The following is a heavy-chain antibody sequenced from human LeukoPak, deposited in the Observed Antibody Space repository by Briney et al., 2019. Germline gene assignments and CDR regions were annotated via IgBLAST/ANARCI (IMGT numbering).Heavy chain of an antibody. V-gene: IGHV3-11*04. CDR1: GFTFSDYY. CDR3: ARGPPPDSSWYPFDI. D-gene: IGHD6-13*01. J-gene: IGHJ3*02. Sequence: GGSLRLSCAASGFTFSDYYMSWIRQAPGKGREWVSYISSSGSTIYYADSVKGRFTISRDNAKNSLYLQMNSLRAEDTAVYYCARGPPPDSSWYPFDIWGQGTMVTVSS. CDR2: ISSSGSTI.